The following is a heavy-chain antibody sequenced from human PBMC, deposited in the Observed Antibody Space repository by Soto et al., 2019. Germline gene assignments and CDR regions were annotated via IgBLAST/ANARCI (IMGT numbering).Heavy chain of an antibody. J-gene: IGHJ4*02. CDR3: ARGSDFWSNDPALFDY. CDR2: IKQDGSES. CDR1: GFTFSGYW. D-gene: IGHD3-3*01. V-gene: IGHV3-7*01. Sequence: GGSLRLSCAASGFTFSGYWMTWVRQAPGKGLEWVANIKQDGSESHYVDSVKGRFTISRDNANTKNSLYLQMNSLRAEDTAIYYCARGSDFWSNDPALFDYWGQGTLVTVSS.